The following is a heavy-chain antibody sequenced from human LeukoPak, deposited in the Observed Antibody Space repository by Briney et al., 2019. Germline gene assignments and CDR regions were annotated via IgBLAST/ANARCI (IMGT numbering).Heavy chain of an antibody. J-gene: IGHJ4*02. D-gene: IGHD5-18*01. CDR3: ARGDTAMGPFDY. V-gene: IGHV3-30-3*01. Sequence: GGSLRLSCAASGFTFSSYAMHWVRQAPGKGLEWVAVISYDGSNKYYADSVKGRFTISRDNSKNTLDLQMNSLRAEDTAVYYCARGDTAMGPFDYWGQGTLVTVSS. CDR1: GFTFSSYA. CDR2: ISYDGSNK.